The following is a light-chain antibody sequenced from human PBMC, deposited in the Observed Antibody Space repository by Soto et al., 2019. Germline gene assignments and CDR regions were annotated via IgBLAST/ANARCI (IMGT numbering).Light chain of an antibody. CDR2: AAS. Sequence: EIVLTQSPATLSLSPGERATLSCRASQSVSTNLAWYQQKPGQAPRLLIYAASDRATGIPARFSGSGSGTDFTLTISSLEPEDFADYYCQHRSDWPPITFGQGTRLGIK. CDR3: QHRSDWPPIT. J-gene: IGKJ5*01. CDR1: QSVSTN. V-gene: IGKV3-11*01.